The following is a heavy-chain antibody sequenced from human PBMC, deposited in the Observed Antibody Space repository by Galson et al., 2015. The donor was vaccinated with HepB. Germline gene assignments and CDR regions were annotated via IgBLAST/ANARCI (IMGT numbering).Heavy chain of an antibody. D-gene: IGHD6-6*01. J-gene: IGHJ5*02. Sequence: SLRLSCAASGFTFSSYSMNWVRQAPGKGLEWVSSMSGVSTYIYHADSVKGRFTISRDNAKNSLYLQMNSLRVDDTAVYYCAKEGYSSSPVGWFDPWGQGTLVTVSS. CDR2: MSGVSTYI. V-gene: IGHV3-21*04. CDR1: GFTFSSYS. CDR3: AKEGYSSSPVGWFDP.